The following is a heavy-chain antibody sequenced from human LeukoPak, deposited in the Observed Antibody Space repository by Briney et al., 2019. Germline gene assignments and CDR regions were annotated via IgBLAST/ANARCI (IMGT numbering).Heavy chain of an antibody. Sequence: GGSLRLSCAASGFTFSSYAMHWVRQAPSKGLEWVAVISYDGSNKYYADSVKGRFTISRGNSKNTLYLQMNSLRAEDTAVYYCARVGSEYYFDYWGQGTLVTVSS. CDR3: ARVGSEYYFDY. D-gene: IGHD1-26*01. J-gene: IGHJ4*02. CDR2: ISYDGSNK. CDR1: GFTFSSYA. V-gene: IGHV3-30*04.